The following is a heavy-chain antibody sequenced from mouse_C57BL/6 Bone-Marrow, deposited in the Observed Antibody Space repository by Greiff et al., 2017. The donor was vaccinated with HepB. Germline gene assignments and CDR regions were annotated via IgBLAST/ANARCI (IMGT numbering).Heavy chain of an antibody. CDR2: IYPGSGNT. Sequence: QVQLKESGAELVRPGASVKLSCKASGYTFTDYYINWVKQRPGQGLEWIARIYPGSGNTYYNEKFKGKATLTAEKSSSTAYMQLSSLTSEDSAVYFCARPPMDYWGQGTSVTVSS. J-gene: IGHJ4*01. CDR1: GYTFTDYY. CDR3: ARPPMDY. V-gene: IGHV1-76*01.